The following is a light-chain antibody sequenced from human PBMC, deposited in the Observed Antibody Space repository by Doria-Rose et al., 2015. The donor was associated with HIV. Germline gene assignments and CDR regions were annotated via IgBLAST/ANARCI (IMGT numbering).Light chain of an antibody. CDR2: RAY. Sequence: EIVLTQSPATLSVSPGERNTLSCSARPGIGCDLAWNQQKPGQAPKLLIYRAYIRATGIPPRFTGGGSGTEFTLSISSLQSEDFAVYFCQQYSQWPPYTFGQGTKLEVK. CDR3: QQYSQWPPYT. V-gene: IGKV3-15*01. J-gene: IGKJ2*01. CDR1: PGIGCD.